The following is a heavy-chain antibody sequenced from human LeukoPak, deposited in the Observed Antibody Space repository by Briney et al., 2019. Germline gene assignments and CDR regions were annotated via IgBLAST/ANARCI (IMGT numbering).Heavy chain of an antibody. CDR2: ISSSSSYI. CDR1: GFTFSSYS. V-gene: IGHV3-21*01. CDR3: AREGIAAAGTGGDY. D-gene: IGHD6-13*01. Sequence: GALRLSCAASGFTFSSYSMNWVRPAPGKGLEWVSSISSSSSYIYYADSVKGRFTISRDNAKNSLYLQMNSLRAEDTAVYYCAREGIAAAGTGGDYWGQGTLVTVSS. J-gene: IGHJ4*02.